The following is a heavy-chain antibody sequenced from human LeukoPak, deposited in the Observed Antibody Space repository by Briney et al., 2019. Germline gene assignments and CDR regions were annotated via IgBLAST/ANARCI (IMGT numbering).Heavy chain of an antibody. CDR3: AADLPYSNYGPLDY. J-gene: IGHJ4*02. Sequence: GSSVKVSCKASGGTFSSYAISWVRQAPGQGLVWMGGIIPIFGTANYAQKLQDRLTITRDMSTSTAYLELSSLTFEDTAVYYCAADLPYSNYGPLDYWGQGTLITVSS. CDR1: GGTFSSYA. D-gene: IGHD4-11*01. V-gene: IGHV1-69*05. CDR2: IIPIFGTA.